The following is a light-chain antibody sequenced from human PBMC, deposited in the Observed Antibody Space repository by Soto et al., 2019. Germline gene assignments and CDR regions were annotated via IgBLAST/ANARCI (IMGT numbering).Light chain of an antibody. Sequence: EIVLTQSPGTLSLSPGERATLSCRASQSVSSNYLAWYQHKPGQAPRLLIYGASTRASGIPARFSGSGSETDFTLTISSLQSEDSAVYYCQQYHNWPPITFGQGTRLEIK. J-gene: IGKJ5*01. CDR2: GAS. V-gene: IGKV3-15*01. CDR1: QSVSSN. CDR3: QQYHNWPPIT.